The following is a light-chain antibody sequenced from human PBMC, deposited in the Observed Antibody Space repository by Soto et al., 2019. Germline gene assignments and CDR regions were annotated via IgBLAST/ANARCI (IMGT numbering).Light chain of an antibody. V-gene: IGKV1-5*03. CDR1: QTISSW. CDR3: QHYNSYSEA. CDR2: KAS. J-gene: IGKJ1*01. Sequence: DIQMTQSPSTLCGSGGDVVTITGRASQTISSWLAWYQRKPGKAPKLLIYKASTLKSGVPSRFSGSGSGTEFTLTISSLQPDDFATYYCQHYNSYSEAFGQGTKVDIK.